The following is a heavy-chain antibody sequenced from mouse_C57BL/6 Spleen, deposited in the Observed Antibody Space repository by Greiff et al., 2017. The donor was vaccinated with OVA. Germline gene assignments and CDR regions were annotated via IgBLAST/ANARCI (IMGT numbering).Heavy chain of an antibody. CDR2: IWRGGST. V-gene: IGHV2-5*01. J-gene: IGHJ4*01. CDR3: AALWDVGAMGY. Sequence: VQVVESGPGLVQPSQSLSITCTVSGFSLTSYGVHWVRQSPGTGLEWLGVIWRGGSTDYNAAFMSRLGLSKDNSKSKVFFKMNSLLADDTAIYYCAALWDVGAMGYWGQGTSVTVSS. D-gene: IGHD4-1*01. CDR1: GFSLTSYG.